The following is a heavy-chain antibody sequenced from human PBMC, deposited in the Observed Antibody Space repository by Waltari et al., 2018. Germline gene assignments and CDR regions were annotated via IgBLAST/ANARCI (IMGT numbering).Heavy chain of an antibody. D-gene: IGHD1-20*01. V-gene: IGHV4-34*01. Sequence: QVQLQQWGAGLLKPSETLSLTCAVYGGSFSDYYWSWIRQPPGKGLEWIGEINHSGSTNYNPSLKSRVTISVDTSKNQFSLKLRFVTAADTAVYYCARGGITGTVFSYYYMDVWGKGTTVTVSS. CDR3: ARGGITGTVFSYYYMDV. CDR1: GGSFSDYY. J-gene: IGHJ6*03. CDR2: INHSGST.